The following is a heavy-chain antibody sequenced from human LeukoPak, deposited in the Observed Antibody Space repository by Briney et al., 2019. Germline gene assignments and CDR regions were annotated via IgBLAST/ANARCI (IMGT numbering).Heavy chain of an antibody. Sequence: SETLSLTCAVSGYSISSGYYWGWIRQPPGKGLEWIGSIYHSGSTYYNPSLKSRVTISVDTSKNQFSLKLSSVTAADTAVYYCARDLPPLYDFWSGIRNWFDPWGQGTLVTVSS. CDR1: GYSISSGYY. V-gene: IGHV4-38-2*02. CDR3: ARDLPPLYDFWSGIRNWFDP. J-gene: IGHJ5*02. CDR2: IYHSGST. D-gene: IGHD3-3*01.